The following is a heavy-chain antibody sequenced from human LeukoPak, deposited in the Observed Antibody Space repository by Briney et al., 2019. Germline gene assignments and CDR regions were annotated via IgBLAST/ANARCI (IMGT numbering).Heavy chain of an antibody. J-gene: IGHJ4*02. CDR1: GFTLSSYW. V-gene: IGHV3-7*01. D-gene: IGHD3-22*01. Sequence: GGSLRLSCAASGFTLSSYWMSWVRQAPGKGLEWVANIKEDGSEKYYVDSVKGRFTISRDNAKNSLYLQMNSLRAEDTAVYYCAKLNYYDSSGYPYTFDYWGQGTLVTVSS. CDR2: IKEDGSEK. CDR3: AKLNYYDSSGYPYTFDY.